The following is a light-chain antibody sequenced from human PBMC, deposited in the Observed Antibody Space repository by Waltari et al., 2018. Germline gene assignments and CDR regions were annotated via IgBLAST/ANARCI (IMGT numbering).Light chain of an antibody. V-gene: IGKV3-15*01. CDR1: ESVARN. CDR2: HAS. Sequence: EIVLTQSPATLSLSPGERDPLSCRASESVARNLAWYQQRPGQAPRLLIFHASTRATGIPAKFSGSGSGTEFTLTISSLQSEEFAVYYCQQYNNWPPSTFGQGTKVEIK. J-gene: IGKJ1*01. CDR3: QQYNNWPPST.